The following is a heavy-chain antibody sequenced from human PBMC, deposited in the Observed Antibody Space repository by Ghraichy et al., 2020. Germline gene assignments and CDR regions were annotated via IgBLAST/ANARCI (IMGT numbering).Heavy chain of an antibody. D-gene: IGHD3-22*01. V-gene: IGHV1-2*02. CDR2: ISANTGGT. CDR3: ARYYERWYDSSGYSVSTSMDV. J-gene: IGHJ6*02. Sequence: ASVKVSCKASGYTFTSYDINWVRQAPGQGLEWMGWISANTGGTKYAQKFQGRVTMTRDTSISTAYMELNRLRSDDTAVYYCARYYERWYDSSGYSVSTSMDVWVQVTTVTVSS. CDR1: GYTFTSYD.